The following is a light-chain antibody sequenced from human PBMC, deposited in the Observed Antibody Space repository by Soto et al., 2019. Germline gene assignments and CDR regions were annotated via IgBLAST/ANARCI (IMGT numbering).Light chain of an antibody. CDR3: HQRQSWPRT. CDR1: QAVNTR. Sequence: ETVLSQSPATVSSFPGDRVTLSCRASQAVNTRLAWYQHKPGQAPRLLIYLTSNRAAGIPARFSGSGSETDFTLTISDVEPEDFAVYYCHQRQSWPRTFGQATRWIT. V-gene: IGKV3-11*01. J-gene: IGKJ1*01. CDR2: LTS.